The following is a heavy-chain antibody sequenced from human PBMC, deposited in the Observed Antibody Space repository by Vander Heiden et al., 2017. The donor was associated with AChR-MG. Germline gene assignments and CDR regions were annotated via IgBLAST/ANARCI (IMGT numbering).Heavy chain of an antibody. D-gene: IGHD2-15*01. CDR3: ARDLGGYCSGGSCYSLDY. J-gene: IGHJ4*02. CDR1: GFTFSSYS. CDR2: ISSSSSYI. V-gene: IGHV3-21*01. Sequence: EVQLVESGGGLVKPGGSLRLSCAASGFTFSSYSMNWVRQAPGKGLEWVSSISSSSSYIYYADSVKGRVTISRDNAKNSLYLQMNSLRAEDTAVYYCARDLGGYCSGGSCYSLDYWGQGTLVTVSS.